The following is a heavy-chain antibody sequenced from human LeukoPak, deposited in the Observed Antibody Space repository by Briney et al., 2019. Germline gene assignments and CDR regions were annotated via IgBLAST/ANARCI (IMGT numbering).Heavy chain of an antibody. Sequence: GGSLRLSCAASGFTFSSYAMSWVRQAPGKGLEWVSRINSDGSSTSYADSVKGRFTISRDNAKNTLYLQMNSLRAEDTAVYYCARARPYYDILTGTRRDDAFDIWGQGTMVTVSS. CDR1: GFTFSSYA. CDR2: INSDGSST. CDR3: ARARPYYDILTGTRRDDAFDI. D-gene: IGHD3-9*01. J-gene: IGHJ3*02. V-gene: IGHV3-74*01.